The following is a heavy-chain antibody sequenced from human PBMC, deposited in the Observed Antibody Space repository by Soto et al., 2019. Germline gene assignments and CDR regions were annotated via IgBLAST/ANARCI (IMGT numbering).Heavy chain of an antibody. J-gene: IGHJ4*02. CDR2: INHSGST. V-gene: IGHV4-34*01. D-gene: IGHD3-10*01. CDR3: ARRGPARYYYGSGILFDY. CDR1: GGSFSGYY. Sequence: SETLSLTCAVYGGSFSGYYWSWIRQPPGKGLEWIGEINHSGSTNYNPSLKSRVTISVDTSKNQFSLKLSSVTAADTAVYYCARRGPARYYYGSGILFDYWGQGTLVTVSS.